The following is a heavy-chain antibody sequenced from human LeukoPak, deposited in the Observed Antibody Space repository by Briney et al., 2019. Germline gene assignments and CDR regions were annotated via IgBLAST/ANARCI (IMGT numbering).Heavy chain of an antibody. V-gene: IGHV4-30-2*02. CDR2: IYHSGST. CDR1: GGSISSGGYY. J-gene: IGHJ4*02. D-gene: IGHD3-22*01. Sequence: PSQTLSLTCTVSGGSISSGGYYWSWIRQPPGKGLEWIGYIYHSGSTYYNPSLKSRVTISVDTSKNQFSLKLSSVTAADTAVYYCARSVYYEGFDYWGQGTLVTVSS. CDR3: ARSVYYEGFDY.